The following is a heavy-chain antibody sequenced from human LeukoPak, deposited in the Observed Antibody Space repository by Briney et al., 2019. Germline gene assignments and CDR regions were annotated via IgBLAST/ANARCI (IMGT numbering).Heavy chain of an antibody. D-gene: IGHD3-10*01. CDR3: ARANYYGSGSDIDY. CDR1: GYTFTGYY. Sequence: SVKVSCKASGYTFTGYYMHWVRQAPGQGLEWMGWINPNSGCTNYAQKFQGRVNMTRDTSISTAYMELSRLRSDDTAVYYCARANYYGSGSDIDYWGQGTLVTVSS. CDR2: INPNSGCT. V-gene: IGHV1-2*02. J-gene: IGHJ4*02.